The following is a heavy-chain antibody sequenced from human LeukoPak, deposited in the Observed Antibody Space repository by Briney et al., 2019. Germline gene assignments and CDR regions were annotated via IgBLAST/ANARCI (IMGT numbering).Heavy chain of an antibody. V-gene: IGHV4-59*01. D-gene: IGHD3-22*01. CDR2: IYYSGST. CDR1: GGSISSYY. J-gene: IGHJ5*02. Sequence: PSETLSLTCTVSGGSISSYYWSWIRQPPGKGLEWIGYIYYSGSTNYNPSLKSRVTISVDTSKNQFSLKLSSVTAADTAVYYCARGVSSGYFAPNMYNWFDPWGQGTLVTVSS. CDR3: ARGVSSGYFAPNMYNWFDP.